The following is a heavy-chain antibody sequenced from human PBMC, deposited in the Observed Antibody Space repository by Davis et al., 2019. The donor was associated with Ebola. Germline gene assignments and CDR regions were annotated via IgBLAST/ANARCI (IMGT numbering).Heavy chain of an antibody. Sequence: GESLKISCAASGFTFSTYGMSWVRQVPGKGLEWVAAISESGDSTYYGDSVKGRFTISRDNSKNTLYLQMNSLRAEDTALYYCAKDLCNGGYCHLNWFDPRGQGTLVTVSS. CDR1: GFTFSTYG. CDR3: AKDLCNGGYCHLNWFDP. D-gene: IGHD2-15*01. CDR2: ISESGDST. V-gene: IGHV3-23*01. J-gene: IGHJ5*02.